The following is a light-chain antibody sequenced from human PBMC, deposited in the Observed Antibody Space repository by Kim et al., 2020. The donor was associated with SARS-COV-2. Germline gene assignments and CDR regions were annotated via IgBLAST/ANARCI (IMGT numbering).Light chain of an antibody. CDR1: SRDVGGYNY. CDR2: DVS. Sequence: GQSITISCTGTSRDVGGYNYVSWYQQHPGKAPRLMIYDVSNRPSGVSNRFSGSKSGNTASLTISGLQAEDEADYYCSSYTSSSTVVFGGGTQLTV. CDR3: SSYTSSSTVV. V-gene: IGLV2-14*03. J-gene: IGLJ2*01.